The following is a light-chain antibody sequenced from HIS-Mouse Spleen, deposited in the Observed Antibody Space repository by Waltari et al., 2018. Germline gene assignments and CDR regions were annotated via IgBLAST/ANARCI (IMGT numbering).Light chain of an antibody. CDR3: QQRSNWLT. V-gene: IGKV3-11*01. CDR2: DAS. J-gene: IGKJ4*01. Sequence: TQSPSSVSASVGDRVTITFRASQSVSSYLAWYQQKPGQAPRLLIYDASNRATGIPARFSGSGSGTDFTLTISSLEPEDFAVYYCQQRSNWLTFGGGTKVEIK. CDR1: QSVSSY.